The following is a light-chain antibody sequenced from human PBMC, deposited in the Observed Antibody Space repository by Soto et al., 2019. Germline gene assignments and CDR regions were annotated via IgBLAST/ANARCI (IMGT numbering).Light chain of an antibody. J-gene: IGKJ1*01. V-gene: IGKV1-39*01. Sequence: DIQMTQSPSSLSASVGDRVIITCRASQSISSYLNWYQQKPGKAPKVLIYAASSLQSGVPSRFSGSGSGTDFSLTISSLQPEDFATYYCQQSYSTPWTFGQGTKVETK. CDR3: QQSYSTPWT. CDR2: AAS. CDR1: QSISSY.